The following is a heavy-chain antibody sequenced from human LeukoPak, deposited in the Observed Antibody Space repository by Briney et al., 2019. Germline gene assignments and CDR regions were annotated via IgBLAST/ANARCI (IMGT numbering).Heavy chain of an antibody. Sequence: PSQTLSLICTVSGGSISSGDYYWSWIRQPPGKGLEWIGYINYSGSTYYNPSLKSRVTISVDTSKNQFSLKLSSVTAADTAVFYCARALPSYCGGDCSRRAFDYWGQGTLVTVSS. CDR1: GGSISSGDYY. CDR3: ARALPSYCGGDCSRRAFDY. D-gene: IGHD2-21*02. CDR2: INYSGST. J-gene: IGHJ4*02. V-gene: IGHV4-30-4*01.